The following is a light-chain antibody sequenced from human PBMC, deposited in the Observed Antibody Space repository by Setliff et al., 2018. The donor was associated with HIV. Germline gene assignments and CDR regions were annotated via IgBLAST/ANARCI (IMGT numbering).Light chain of an antibody. J-gene: IGLJ1*01. Sequence: QSVLTQPASVSGSPGQSITISCIGTSSDVGGYDFVSWYQQRPGKAHKLIIFDVSERPSGVSHRFSGSKSGNTASLTISGLQTEDEADYFCASYRSPATYVFGIGTKVTVL. CDR2: DVS. CDR1: SSDVGGYDF. V-gene: IGLV2-14*03. CDR3: ASYRSPATYV.